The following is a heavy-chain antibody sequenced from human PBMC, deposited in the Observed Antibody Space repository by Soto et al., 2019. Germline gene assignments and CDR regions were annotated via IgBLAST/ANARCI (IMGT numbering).Heavy chain of an antibody. D-gene: IGHD6-6*01. CDR2: IYYSGST. J-gene: IGHJ6*02. V-gene: IGHV4-61*01. Sequence: SETLSLTCTVSGGSVSSGSYYWSWIRQPPGKGLEWIGYIYYSGSTNYNPSLKSRVTISVDTSKNQFSLRLSSVTAADTAVYYCARWDSSSFNYYYYGTDVWGQGTTVTVSS. CDR3: ARWDSSSFNYYYYGTDV. CDR1: GGSVSSGSYY.